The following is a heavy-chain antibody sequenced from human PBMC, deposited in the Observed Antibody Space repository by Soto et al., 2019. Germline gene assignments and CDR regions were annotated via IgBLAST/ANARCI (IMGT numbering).Heavy chain of an antibody. V-gene: IGHV3-11*01. J-gene: IGHJ4*02. D-gene: IGHD3-22*01. CDR3: AKMSSENEYAPVFS. CDR2: ISSSGNLI. Sequence: QVQLVESGGDLVKTGGSLRIACAASGFTFSDYYMSWVRQAPGKGLEWVSYISSSGNLIYYADSVKGRFTVSRDNAKNSVYLKRNSRRAEDTAFFFCAKMSSENEYAPVFSWGRGPLATVSS. CDR1: GFTFSDYY.